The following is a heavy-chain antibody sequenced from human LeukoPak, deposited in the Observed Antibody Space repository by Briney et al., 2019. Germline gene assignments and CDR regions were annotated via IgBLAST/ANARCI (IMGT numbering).Heavy chain of an antibody. V-gene: IGHV4-38-2*02. CDR1: GYSISSGYY. CDR3: AGYLGYSSGWYDAFDI. J-gene: IGHJ3*02. Sequence: KPSETLSLTCTVSGYSISSGYYWGWIRQPPGKGLEWIGSIYYSGSTYYNPSLKSRVTISVDTSKNQFSLKLSSVTAADTAVYYCAGYLGYSSGWYDAFDIWGQGTMVTVSS. CDR2: IYYSGST. D-gene: IGHD6-19*01.